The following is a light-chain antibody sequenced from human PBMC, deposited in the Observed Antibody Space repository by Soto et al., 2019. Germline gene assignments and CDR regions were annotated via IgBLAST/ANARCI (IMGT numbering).Light chain of an antibody. V-gene: IGKV3-20*01. CDR2: AAS. CDR1: QSVSSSH. J-gene: IGKJ2*01. CDR3: QQYGSSPYT. Sequence: DIVLTQSPGTLSLSPGEGATLSCRASQSVSSSHLAWYQQKPGQAPRLLIFAASSRATGIPDRFSGSGSETDFTLTISRLEPEDFAVYYCQQYGSSPYTFGQGTKLEIK.